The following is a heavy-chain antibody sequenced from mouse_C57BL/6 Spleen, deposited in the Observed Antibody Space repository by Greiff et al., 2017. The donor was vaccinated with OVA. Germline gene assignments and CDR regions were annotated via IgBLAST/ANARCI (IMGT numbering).Heavy chain of an antibody. J-gene: IGHJ1*03. CDR3: ARSPHDYGGSFDV. V-gene: IGHV7-3*01. Sequence: DVQLVESGGGLVQPGGSLSLSCAASGFTFTDYYMSWVRQPPGQALEWLGFIRNKANGYTTEYSASVKGRFTISRDTSQSILYLQMTALVAEDIATYYCARSPHDYGGSFDVWGTGTTVTVSS. D-gene: IGHD2-4*01. CDR2: IRNKANGYTT. CDR1: GFTFTDYY.